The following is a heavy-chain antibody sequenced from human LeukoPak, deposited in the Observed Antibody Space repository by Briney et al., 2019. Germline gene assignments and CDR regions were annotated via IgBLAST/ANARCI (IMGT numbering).Heavy chain of an antibody. D-gene: IGHD6-19*01. CDR1: GGTFSSYA. Sequence: SVKVSCKASGGTFSSYAISWVRQAPGQGLEWMGGIIPIFGTANYAQKFQGRVTTTADKSTSTAYMELSSLRSEDTAVYYCARSPIAVAGPEYYYYMDVWGKGTTVTVSS. V-gene: IGHV1-69*06. CDR3: ARSPIAVAGPEYYYYMDV. CDR2: IIPIFGTA. J-gene: IGHJ6*03.